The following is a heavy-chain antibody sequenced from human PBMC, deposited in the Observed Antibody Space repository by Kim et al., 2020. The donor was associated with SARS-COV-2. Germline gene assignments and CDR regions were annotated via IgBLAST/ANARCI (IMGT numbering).Heavy chain of an antibody. J-gene: IGHJ4*02. CDR2: ISYSGSDI. V-gene: IGHV3-11*01. CDR1: GFTLSDYY. CDR3: AKDILAAGLFFDY. Sequence: GGSLRLSCAASGFTLSDYYMSWVRQAPVKGLECVSYISYSGSDIYYADSVKGRFTISRDIAKSSLYLQMDSLRPEDTAVYYCAKDILAAGLFFDYWGQGTLVTVSS. D-gene: IGHD6-13*01.